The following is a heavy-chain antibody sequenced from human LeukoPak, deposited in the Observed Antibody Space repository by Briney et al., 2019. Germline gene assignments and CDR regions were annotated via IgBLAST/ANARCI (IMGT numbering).Heavy chain of an antibody. V-gene: IGHV4-61*01. J-gene: IGHJ4*02. D-gene: IGHD1-26*01. CDR3: ARVPYSGSHYF. CDR1: GGSVSSGSYY. CDR2: IYYSGST. Sequence: SETLSLTCTVSGGSVSSGSYYWSWIRQPPGRGLEWIGYIYYSGSTNYNPSLKSRVTISVDTSKNQFSLKVSSVTAADTAVYYCARVPYSGSHYFWGQGTLVTVSS.